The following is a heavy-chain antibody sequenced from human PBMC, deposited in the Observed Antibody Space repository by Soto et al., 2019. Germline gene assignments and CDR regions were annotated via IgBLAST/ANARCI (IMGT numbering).Heavy chain of an antibody. J-gene: IGHJ5*02. D-gene: IGHD6-13*01. V-gene: IGHV4-59*01. CDR2: IYYSGST. CDR1: GGSISSYY. CDR3: ARLTYSSSPNWFDP. Sequence: SETLSLTCTVSGGSISSYYWSWIRQPPGKGLEWIGYIYYSGSTNYNPSLKSRVTISVDTSKNQFSLKLSSVTAADTAVYYCARLTYSSSPNWFDPWGQGTLVTVS.